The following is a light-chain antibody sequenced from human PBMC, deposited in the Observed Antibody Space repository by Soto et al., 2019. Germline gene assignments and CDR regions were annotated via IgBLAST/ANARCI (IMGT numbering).Light chain of an antibody. J-gene: IGKJ4*01. CDR3: QQRSNWPT. CDR1: QSVSSN. Sequence: EIVMTQSPATLSVSPGERATLSCRASQSVSSNLAWYQQKPGQAPRLLIYGVSTRATGIPDRFTGRGSGTEFTLTISSLEPEDFAVYYCQQRSNWPTFGGGTKVDIK. V-gene: IGKV3D-15*01. CDR2: GVS.